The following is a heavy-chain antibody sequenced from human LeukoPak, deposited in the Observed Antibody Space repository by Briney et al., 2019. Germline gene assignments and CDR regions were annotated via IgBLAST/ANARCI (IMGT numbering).Heavy chain of an antibody. D-gene: IGHD1-26*01. CDR3: ARSKIVGGTTVNWFDT. Sequence: ASVKVSCKSSGYTFTSYCIQWVRQAPGQGLEWMGRMNPSGGRTSCAQKFQGRLTMTRDMSTSTVYMDLSSLGSDDTAVYYCARSKIVGGTTVNWFDTWGQGTLVSVSS. J-gene: IGHJ5*02. CDR1: GYTFTSYC. V-gene: IGHV1-46*01. CDR2: MNPSGGRT.